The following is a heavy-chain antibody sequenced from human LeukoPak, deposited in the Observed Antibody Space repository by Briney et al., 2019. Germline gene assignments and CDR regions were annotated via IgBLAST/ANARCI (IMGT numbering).Heavy chain of an antibody. CDR3: ARNIAARIFDY. D-gene: IGHD6-6*01. V-gene: IGHV4-34*01. J-gene: IGHJ4*02. CDR1: GGSFSGYY. Sequence: SETLSLTCAVYGGSFSGYYWSWIRQPPGKGLEWIGEINHSGSTNYNPSLKSRVTMSVDTSKNQFSLKLSSVTAADTAVYYCARNIAARIFDYWGQGTLVTVSS. CDR2: INHSGST.